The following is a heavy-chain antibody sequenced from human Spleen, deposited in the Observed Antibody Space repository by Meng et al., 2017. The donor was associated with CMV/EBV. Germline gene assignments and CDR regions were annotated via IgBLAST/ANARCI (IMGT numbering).Heavy chain of an antibody. D-gene: IGHD3-10*01. Sequence: SETLSLTCAVYGGSFSGYYWSWIRQPPGKGLEWIGEINHSGSTNYNPSLKRRVTISVDTSKNQFSLKLSSVTAADTAVYYCARGYYYGSGSYPFDYWGQGTLVTVSS. CDR3: ARGYYYGSGSYPFDY. CDR2: INHSGST. J-gene: IGHJ4*02. V-gene: IGHV4-34*01. CDR1: GGSFSGYY.